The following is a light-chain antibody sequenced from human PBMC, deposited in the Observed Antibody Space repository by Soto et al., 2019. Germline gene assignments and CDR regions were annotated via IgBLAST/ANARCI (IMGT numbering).Light chain of an antibody. CDR2: GNT. J-gene: IGLJ2*01. CDR3: QSYDSSLSGSV. Sequence: QSVLTQPPSMSGAPGQRVTISCTGSNSNIGAGYDVHWYQQLPGTAPKLLLYGNTNRPSGVPDRFSGSKSGTSASLAITGVQADDEADYYCQSYDSSLSGSVFGGGTKVTVL. CDR1: NSNIGAGYD. V-gene: IGLV1-40*01.